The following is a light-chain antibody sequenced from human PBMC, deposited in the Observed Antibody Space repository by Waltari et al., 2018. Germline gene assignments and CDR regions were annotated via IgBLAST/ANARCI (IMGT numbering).Light chain of an antibody. J-gene: IGKJ4*01. V-gene: IGKV2-30*02. CDR1: QSLIHSEGNTY. Sequence: DVVMTQSPLSLPVTLGQPASISCRSSQSLIHSEGNTYLYWFQQRPGQWPRRLFYKVSNRDCGVPDRFSGRGAGTDFTLQISRVEAEDVGVYYCMQATHWPALTFGGGTKVEIK. CDR3: MQATHWPALT. CDR2: KVS.